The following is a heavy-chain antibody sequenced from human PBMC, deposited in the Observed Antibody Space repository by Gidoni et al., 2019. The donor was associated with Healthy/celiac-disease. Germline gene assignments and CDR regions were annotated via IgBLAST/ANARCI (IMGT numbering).Heavy chain of an antibody. V-gene: IGHV1-69*09. CDR3: ARGGIAAAGTLVDY. CDR1: GGTFSSYA. CDR2: IIPILGIA. D-gene: IGHD6-13*01. Sequence: QVQLVQSGAEVKKPGSSVKVSCKASGGTFSSYAISWVRQPPGQGLEWMGRIIPILGIANYAQKFQGRVTITADKSTSTAYMELSSLRSEDTAVYYCARGGIAAAGTLVDYWGQGTLVTVSS. J-gene: IGHJ4*02.